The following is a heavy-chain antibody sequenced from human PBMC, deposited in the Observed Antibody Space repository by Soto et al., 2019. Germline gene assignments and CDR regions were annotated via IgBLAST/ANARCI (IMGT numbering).Heavy chain of an antibody. Sequence: XESLRLSCAVSGFTFSTYWMSWVRQAPGKGLEWVANIKQDGSEKYYVDSVKGRFTISRDNAKNSLYLLMNSLRAEDTAVFYCARGMVYDTADIIRYYYYVMDVWGQGTTVTVSS. V-gene: IGHV3-7*01. D-gene: IGHD2-8*01. CDR1: GFTFSTYW. CDR2: IKQDGSEK. CDR3: ARGMVYDTADIIRYYYYVMDV. J-gene: IGHJ6*02.